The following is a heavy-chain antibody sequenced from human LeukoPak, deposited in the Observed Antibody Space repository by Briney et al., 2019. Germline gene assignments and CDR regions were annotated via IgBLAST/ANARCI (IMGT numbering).Heavy chain of an antibody. CDR1: GFTFSSYE. V-gene: IGHV3-48*03. D-gene: IGHD3-22*01. Sequence: GGSLRLSCAASGFTFSSYEMNWVRQAPGKGLEWVSYISSSGSTIYYADSVKGRFTISRDNAKNSLYLQMNSLRAEDTAVYYCARDYDSTQQVFDYWGQGTLVTVSS. CDR2: ISSSGSTI. J-gene: IGHJ4*02. CDR3: ARDYDSTQQVFDY.